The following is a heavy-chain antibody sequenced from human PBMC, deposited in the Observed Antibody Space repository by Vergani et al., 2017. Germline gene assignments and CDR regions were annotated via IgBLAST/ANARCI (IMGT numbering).Heavy chain of an antibody. V-gene: IGHV3-23*04. D-gene: IGHD3-22*01. CDR1: GFSFGSYG. CDR2: ISARYPST. J-gene: IGHJ4*02. Sequence: VQLVESGGGVVQPGGSLRLSCAASGFSFGSYGVHWVRVRQAPGKGLEWVSAISARYPSTYYADSVKGRFTISRDNSKNMLYLQMNSLRAEDTAVYYCARLSYDTTPYLQGGYDCWGQGTLVSVSS. CDR3: ARLSYDTTPYLQGGYDC.